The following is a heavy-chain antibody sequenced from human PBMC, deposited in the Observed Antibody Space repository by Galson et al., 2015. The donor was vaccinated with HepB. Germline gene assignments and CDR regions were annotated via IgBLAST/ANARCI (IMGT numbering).Heavy chain of an antibody. D-gene: IGHD2-21*02. J-gene: IGHJ3*01. CDR2: IYSGGST. CDR3: ARAAPKGGCGGDCYPEGYAFDV. Sequence: SLRLSCAASGLTFSSYWMNWVRQAPGKGLEWVSVIYSGGSTYYADSVKGRFTISRHNSKNTLYLQMNSLRAEDTAVYYCARAAPKGGCGGDCYPEGYAFDVWGQGTTVTVSS. CDR1: GLTFSSYW. V-gene: IGHV3-53*04.